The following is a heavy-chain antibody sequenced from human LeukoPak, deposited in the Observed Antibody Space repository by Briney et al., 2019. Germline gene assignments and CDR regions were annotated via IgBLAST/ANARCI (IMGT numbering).Heavy chain of an antibody. CDR3: ARVGFGGYSGSYYFDY. Sequence: SETLSLTCTVSGGSISSYYWSWIRQPPGKGLEWIGYIYYSGSTNYNPSLKSRVTISVDTSKNQFSLKLSSVTAADTAVYYCARVGFGGYSGSYYFDYWGQGSLVTVSS. V-gene: IGHV4-59*01. CDR1: GGSISSYY. J-gene: IGHJ4*02. CDR2: IYYSGST. D-gene: IGHD5-12*01.